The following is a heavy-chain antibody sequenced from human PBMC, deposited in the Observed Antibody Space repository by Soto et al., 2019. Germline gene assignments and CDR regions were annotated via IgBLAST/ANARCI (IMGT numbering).Heavy chain of an antibody. CDR2: ISAHNGNT. J-gene: IGHJ4*02. D-gene: IGHD1-1*01. Sequence: QVHLVQSGAEVKKPGASVKVSCKGSGYTFPSYGITWVRQAPGQVLERMGWISAHNGNTDYSQKLQVRVTVTRDTSTYTAYMELRSLRSGDAAVYYCARGRYGDYWGQGALVTVSS. V-gene: IGHV1-18*01. CDR1: GYTFPSYG. CDR3: ARGRYGDY.